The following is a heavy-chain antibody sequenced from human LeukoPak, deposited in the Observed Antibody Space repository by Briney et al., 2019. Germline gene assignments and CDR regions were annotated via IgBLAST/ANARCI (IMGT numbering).Heavy chain of an antibody. V-gene: IGHV3-21*01. D-gene: IGHD3-3*01. CDR1: GFTFSSYS. CDR2: ISSSSSYI. J-gene: IGHJ6*02. Sequence: PGGSLRLSCAASGFTFSSYSMNWVRQAPGKGLEWVSSISSSSSYIYYADSVKGRFTISRDNAKNSLYLQMNSLRAEDTAVYYCARHDRRYDFWSGSYYYYGMDVWGQGTTVTVSS. CDR3: ARHDRRYDFWSGSYYYYGMDV.